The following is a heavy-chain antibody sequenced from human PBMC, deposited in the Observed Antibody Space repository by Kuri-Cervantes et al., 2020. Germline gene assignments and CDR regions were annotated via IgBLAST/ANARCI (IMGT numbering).Heavy chain of an antibody. CDR2: IWYDGSNK. CDR1: GFTFRNYD. D-gene: IGHD3-22*01. Sequence: GGSLRLSCAASGFTFRNYDMHWVRQAPGKGLEWVAVIWYDGSNKYYADSVKGRFTISRDNSKNTLYLQMNSLRAEDTAVYYCARARTYYYDRWGQGTLVTVSS. J-gene: IGHJ4*02. V-gene: IGHV3-33*08. CDR3: ARARTYYYDR.